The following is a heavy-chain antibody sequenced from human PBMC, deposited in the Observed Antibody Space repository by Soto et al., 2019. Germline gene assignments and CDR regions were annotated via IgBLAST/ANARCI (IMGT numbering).Heavy chain of an antibody. CDR2: ISGSGYST. D-gene: IGHD3-10*01. CDR3: ARTYGSGNYPNSFDP. CDR1: GFAFSTHA. Sequence: GSLRLSCAASGFAFSTHAMNWVRQAPGKGLEWVSGISGSGYSTYYADSLKGRFTVSRDNSQNTLYLQMSSLTAEDAAVYYCARTYGSGNYPNSFDPWGQGTLVTVSS. V-gene: IGHV3-23*01. J-gene: IGHJ5*02.